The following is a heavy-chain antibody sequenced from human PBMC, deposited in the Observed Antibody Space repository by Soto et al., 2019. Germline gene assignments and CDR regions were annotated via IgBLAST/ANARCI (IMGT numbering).Heavy chain of an antibody. V-gene: IGHV4-39*01. CDR2: IYHTGNA. Sequence: SETLSLTCSVSGDSISNSRFYWAWIRQPPGEGLEWIGSIYHTGNAYYNPSLKSRVTISVDTSKNQFSLKLTSVTAADTAVYYCARGSPRDGYIFDYWGQGTLVTVSS. J-gene: IGHJ4*02. D-gene: IGHD5-12*01. CDR1: GDSISNSRFY. CDR3: ARGSPRDGYIFDY.